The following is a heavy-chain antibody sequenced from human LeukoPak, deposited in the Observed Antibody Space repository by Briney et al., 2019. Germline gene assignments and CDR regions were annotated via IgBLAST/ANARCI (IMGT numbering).Heavy chain of an antibody. CDR3: ARDYSTVTTFFDY. CDR1: GFTFRTYS. J-gene: IGHJ4*02. Sequence: GGSLRLSCAASGFTFRTYSMNWVRQAPGKGLEWVSYITSGGTTIYYADSVKGRFTIPRDNAKNSLYLQMNSLRAEDTAVYYCARDYSTVTTFFDYWGQGTLVTVSS. V-gene: IGHV3-48*01. D-gene: IGHD4-17*01. CDR2: ITSGGTTI.